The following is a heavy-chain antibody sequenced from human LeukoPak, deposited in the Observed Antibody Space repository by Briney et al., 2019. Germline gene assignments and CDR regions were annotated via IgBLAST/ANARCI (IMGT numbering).Heavy chain of an antibody. CDR3: ASYGRTTGDFDY. Sequence: SSETLSLTCTVSGGSISSSSYYWGWIRQPPGKGLEWIGSIYYSGSTYYNPSLKSRVTISVDTSKNQFSLKLSSVTAADTAVYYCASYGRTTGDFDYWGQGTLVTVSS. CDR1: GGSISSSSYY. J-gene: IGHJ4*02. CDR2: IYYSGST. V-gene: IGHV4-39*07. D-gene: IGHD2/OR15-2a*01.